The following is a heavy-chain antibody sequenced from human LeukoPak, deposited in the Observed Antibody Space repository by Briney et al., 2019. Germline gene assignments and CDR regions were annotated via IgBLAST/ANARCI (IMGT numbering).Heavy chain of an antibody. J-gene: IGHJ4*02. CDR1: GGSFTAYY. D-gene: IGHD3-16*01. Sequence: SETLSLTCAVYGGSFTAYYLRVIRQPPGKGLEWIGEINHSGSINYNPSLKSRVTTSVDTSKNQFSLKLSSVTAADTAVYYCAMVVWGSYFDYWGQGTLVTVSS. CDR3: AMVVWGSYFDY. V-gene: IGHV4-34*01. CDR2: INHSGSI.